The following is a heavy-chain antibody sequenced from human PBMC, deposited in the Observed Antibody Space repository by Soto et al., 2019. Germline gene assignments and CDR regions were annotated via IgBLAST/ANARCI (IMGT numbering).Heavy chain of an antibody. J-gene: IGHJ4*02. V-gene: IGHV1-46*01. Sequence: QVQLVQSWAEVKKPGASVKSSCKASGYTFTSYYMHWVRQAPGQGLEWMGIINPSGGSTNYAQKRQGRVAMTRDTSTSTVYMELNSLRSEVTAVYYCARPPYPGCINAVCYPLDYWGQGTLVTVSS. CDR2: INPSGGST. D-gene: IGHD2-8*01. CDR3: ARPPYPGCINAVCYPLDY. CDR1: GYTFTSYY.